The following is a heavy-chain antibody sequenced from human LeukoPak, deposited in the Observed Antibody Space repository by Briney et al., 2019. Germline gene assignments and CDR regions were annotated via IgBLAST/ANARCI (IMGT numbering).Heavy chain of an antibody. Sequence: SQTLSLTCAISGDSVSSNSAAWNWIRQSPSRGLEWLGRTYYGSKWYNDYAVSVKSRITINPDTSKNQFSLQLNSVTPEDTAVYYCARDPPPQYCSSTSCYSSGAFDIWGQGTMVTVSS. J-gene: IGHJ3*02. CDR3: ARDPPPQYCSSTSCYSSGAFDI. CDR1: GDSVSSNSAA. D-gene: IGHD2-2*01. V-gene: IGHV6-1*01. CDR2: TYYGSKWYN.